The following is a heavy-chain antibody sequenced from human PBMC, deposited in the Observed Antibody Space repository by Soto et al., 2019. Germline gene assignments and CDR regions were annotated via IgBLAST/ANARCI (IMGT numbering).Heavy chain of an antibody. CDR2: IIPIFGTA. Sequence: QVQLVQSGAEVKKPGSSVKVSCKASGGTFSSYAISWVRQAPGQGLEWMGGIIPIFGTANYAQKFQGRVTITADEATSTAYMELSSLRSEDTAVYYCARIAAAGTDAGDYYFYGMEVWGQGTTVTVSS. J-gene: IGHJ6*02. CDR1: GGTFSSYA. V-gene: IGHV1-69*12. CDR3: ARIAAAGTDAGDYYFYGMEV. D-gene: IGHD6-13*01.